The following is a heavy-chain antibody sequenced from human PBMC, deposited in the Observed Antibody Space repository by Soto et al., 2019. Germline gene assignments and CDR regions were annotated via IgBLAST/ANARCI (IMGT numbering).Heavy chain of an antibody. J-gene: IGHJ4*02. CDR3: TTEAPVGSNFDY. CDR2: VRSKSDGGTT. D-gene: IGHD1-26*01. CDR1: GFTFSHAW. V-gene: IGHV3-15*01. Sequence: PGGSLRLSCAASGFTFSHAWMSWVRQAPGKGLEWVGRVRSKSDGGTTDYAAPVKGRFTISRDDSKNTLYLQMNSLKTEDTAVYYCTTEAPVGSNFDYWGQGTLGTASS.